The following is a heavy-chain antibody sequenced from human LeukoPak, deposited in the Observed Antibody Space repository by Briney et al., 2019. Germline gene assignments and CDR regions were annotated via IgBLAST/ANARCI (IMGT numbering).Heavy chain of an antibody. Sequence: GGSLRPSCAASGFTVSSNSMNWVRQAPGKGLEWVSVIYSRGDTNYADSVKGRFTISRDNSKNTLYLQMNSLRAEDTAVYYCARAGPYSHNSFDYWGQGTLVTVSS. CDR3: ARAGPYSHNSFDY. J-gene: IGHJ4*02. CDR2: IYSRGDT. D-gene: IGHD1-1*01. V-gene: IGHV3-53*01. CDR1: GFTVSSNS.